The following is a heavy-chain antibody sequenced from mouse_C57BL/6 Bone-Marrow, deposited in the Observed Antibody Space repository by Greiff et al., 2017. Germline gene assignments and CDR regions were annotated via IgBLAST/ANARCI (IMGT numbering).Heavy chain of an antibody. J-gene: IGHJ2*01. CDR2: ILPGSGST. CDR1: GYTFTGYW. V-gene: IGHV1-9*01. CDR3: ANSY. Sequence: VQLKESGAELMKPGASVKLSCKATGYTFTGYWIEWVKQRPGHGLEWIGEILPGSGSTNYNGKFKGKATLTADKSSSTAYMQLSSLTSEDSAVYFCANSYWGQGTTLTVSS.